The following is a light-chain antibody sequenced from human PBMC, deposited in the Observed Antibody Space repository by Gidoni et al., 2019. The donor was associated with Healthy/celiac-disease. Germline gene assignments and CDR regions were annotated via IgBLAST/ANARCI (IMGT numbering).Light chain of an antibody. CDR3: SSYTSSSIV. J-gene: IGLJ1*01. CDR2: DVS. CDR1: SSDVGGYNY. Sequence: QSALTQPASVSGSPGQSITISCTGTSSDVGGYNYVSWYQQHPGKAPKLMIHDVSNRPSGVSNRFSGSKSGNTASLTISGLQAEDEADYYCSSYTSSSIVFGTGTKVTVL. V-gene: IGLV2-14*01.